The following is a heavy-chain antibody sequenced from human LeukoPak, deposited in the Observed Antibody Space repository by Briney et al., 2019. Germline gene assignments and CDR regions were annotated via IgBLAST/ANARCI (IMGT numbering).Heavy chain of an antibody. D-gene: IGHD3-22*01. J-gene: IGHJ4*02. CDR3: ATTAYDSSGYGFDY. CDR1: GYTLTELS. CDR2: FDPEDGDT. V-gene: IGHV1-24*01. Sequence: ASVKVSCKVSGYTLTELSMHWVRQAPGKGLEWMGGFDPEDGDTIYAQKFQGRVTMTEDTSTDTAYMELSSLRSEDTAVYYCATTAYDSSGYGFDYWGQGTLVTVSS.